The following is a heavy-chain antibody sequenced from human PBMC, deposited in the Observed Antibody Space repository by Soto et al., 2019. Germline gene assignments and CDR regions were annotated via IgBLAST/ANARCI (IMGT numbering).Heavy chain of an antibody. CDR3: ARAYYDSSDDYYTQHWGYFQH. CDR1: GFTFSRYG. J-gene: IGHJ1*01. V-gene: IGHV3-33*01. D-gene: IGHD3-22*01. Sequence: QVQLVESGGGVVQPGRSLRLSCAASGFTFSRYGMHWVRQAPGKGLEWVAFIWFDGSKKYYADSVKGRFTISRDNSKNTLYLQMNSLRVEDTAVYYCARAYYDSSDDYYTQHWGYFQHWGQGTLVTVSS. CDR2: IWFDGSKK.